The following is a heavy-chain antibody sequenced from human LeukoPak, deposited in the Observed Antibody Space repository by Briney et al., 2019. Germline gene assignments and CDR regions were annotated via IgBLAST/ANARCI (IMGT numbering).Heavy chain of an antibody. V-gene: IGHV3-48*02. CDR2: ISSSSGTI. CDR1: GFTFSSYS. D-gene: IGHD4-17*01. J-gene: IGHJ6*02. Sequence: GGSLRLSCAASGFTFSSYSMNWVRQAPGKGLEWVSYISSSSGTIYYADSVKGRFTISRDNAKNSLYLQMNSLRDEDTAVYYCARALLTTVTTDYYYGMDVWGRGTTVTVSS. CDR3: ARALLTTVTTDYYYGMDV.